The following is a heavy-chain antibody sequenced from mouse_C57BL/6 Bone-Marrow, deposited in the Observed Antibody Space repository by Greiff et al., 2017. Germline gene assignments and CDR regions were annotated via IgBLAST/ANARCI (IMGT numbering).Heavy chain of an antibody. Sequence: VQLQQSGPELVKPGASVKISCKASGYAFSSSWMNWVKQRPGKGLEWIGRIYPGDGDTNYNGKFKGKATLTADKSSSTAYMQLSSLTSEDSAVYFCARHYSNPAWFAYWGQGTLVTVSA. D-gene: IGHD2-5*01. J-gene: IGHJ3*01. CDR2: IYPGDGDT. V-gene: IGHV1-82*01. CDR1: GYAFSSSW. CDR3: ARHYSNPAWFAY.